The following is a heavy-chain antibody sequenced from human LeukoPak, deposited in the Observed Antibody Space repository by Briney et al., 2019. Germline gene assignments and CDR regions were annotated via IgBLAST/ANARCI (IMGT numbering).Heavy chain of an antibody. CDR3: ARVSRWSDWAFEG. CDR1: GGSISRYY. J-gene: IGHJ4*02. D-gene: IGHD3-16*01. Sequence: SETLSLTCTVSGGSISRYYWSWIRQPPGKGLEWIGYIHNSGRPDYNPSLKSRVTISVDTSKNQFSLNLISVTAADTAVYYCARVSRWSDWAFEGWGQGTLVTVSS. CDR2: IHNSGRP. V-gene: IGHV4-59*01.